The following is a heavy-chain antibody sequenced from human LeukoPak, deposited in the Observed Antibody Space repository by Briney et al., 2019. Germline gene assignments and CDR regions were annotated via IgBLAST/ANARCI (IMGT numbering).Heavy chain of an antibody. CDR3: TRDFPRGDLKAFDM. V-gene: IGHV3-20*04. D-gene: IGHD3-10*01. J-gene: IGHJ3*02. Sequence: GGSLRLSCAASGFTITTNYMNWVRQAPGKGLEWVSGISWHGGSTSYADSVKGRFTISRDNDRNSLHLQMSSLNAEDTALYYCTRDFPRGDLKAFDMWGQGTMVIVYS. CDR2: ISWHGGST. CDR1: GFTITTNY.